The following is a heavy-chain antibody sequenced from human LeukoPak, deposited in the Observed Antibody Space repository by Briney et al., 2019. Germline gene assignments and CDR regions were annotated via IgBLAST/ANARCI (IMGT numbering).Heavy chain of an antibody. J-gene: IGHJ3*02. CDR1: GYTFTSYD. V-gene: IGHV1-8*01. CDR2: MNPNSGNT. CDR3: ARGWNLYAFDI. D-gene: IGHD1-1*01. Sequence: ASVKLSCKASGYTFTSYDINLVRQATGPGLEWMGWMNPNSGNTDYAQKVQGRVTMTRNTSKSTAYMELSSLRSEDTAVYYCARGWNLYAFDIWGQGTMVSVSS.